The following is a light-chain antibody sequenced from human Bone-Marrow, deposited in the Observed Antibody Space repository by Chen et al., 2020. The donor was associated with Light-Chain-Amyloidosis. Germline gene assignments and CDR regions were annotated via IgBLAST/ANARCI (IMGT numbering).Light chain of an antibody. Sequence: SYVLTQPSSASVAPGHTATIACGGNNIGSTSVHWYQQTPGQAPLLVVYDDSDRPSGIPERLSGSNSGNTATLTISRVEAGDEADYYCQVWDRSSDRPVFGGGTKLTVL. CDR2: DDS. CDR1: NIGSTS. V-gene: IGLV3-21*02. CDR3: QVWDRSSDRPV. J-gene: IGLJ3*02.